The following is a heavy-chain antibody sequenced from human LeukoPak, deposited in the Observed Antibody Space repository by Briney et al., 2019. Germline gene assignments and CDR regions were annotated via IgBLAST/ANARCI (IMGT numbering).Heavy chain of an antibody. CDR2: ISYDGSNK. D-gene: IGHD2-15*01. J-gene: IGHJ4*02. CDR3: AKVGGGHDY. V-gene: IGHV3-30*18. CDR1: GFTFSSYG. Sequence: GRSLRLSCAASGFTFSSYGMHWVRQAPGKGLEWVAVISYDGSNKYYADSVKGRFTISRDNSKNTLYLQMNSLRAEDTAVYYCAKVGGGHDYWGQGTLVTVSS.